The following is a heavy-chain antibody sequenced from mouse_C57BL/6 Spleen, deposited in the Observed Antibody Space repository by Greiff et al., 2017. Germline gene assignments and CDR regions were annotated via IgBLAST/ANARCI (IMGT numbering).Heavy chain of an antibody. D-gene: IGHD6-1*01. CDR1: GYSITSGYY. CDR3: ARRPLDY. Sequence: EVKLMESGPGLVKPSQSLSLTCSVTGYSITSGYYWNWIRQFPGNKLEWMGYISYDGSNNYNPSLKNRISITRDTSKNQFFLKLNSVTTEDTATYYCARRPLDYWGQGTTLTVSS. CDR2: ISYDGSN. V-gene: IGHV3-6*01. J-gene: IGHJ2*01.